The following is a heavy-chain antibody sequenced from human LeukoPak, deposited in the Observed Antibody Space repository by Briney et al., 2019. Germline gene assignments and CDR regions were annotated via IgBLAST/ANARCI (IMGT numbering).Heavy chain of an antibody. V-gene: IGHV3-21*01. CDR2: ISSSSSYI. D-gene: IGHD6-19*01. J-gene: IGHJ4*02. CDR1: GFTFSSYS. Sequence: GGSLRLSCAASGFTFSSYSMNWVRQAPGKGLDWVSSISSSSSYIYYADSVKGRFTISRDNAKNSLYLQMNSLGAEDAAVYYCARGRDSSGGGFDYWGQGTLVTVSS. CDR3: ARGRDSSGGGFDY.